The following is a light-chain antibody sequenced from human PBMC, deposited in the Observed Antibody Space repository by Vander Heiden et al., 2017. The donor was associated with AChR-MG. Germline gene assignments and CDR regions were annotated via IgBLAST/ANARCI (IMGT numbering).Light chain of an antibody. CDR3: QQSYSTPRT. CDR1: QSISSY. CDR2: AAS. J-gene: IGKJ1*01. Sequence: DIQMTQSPSFLSPSVGDRVTISGLASQSISSYLDWYQQKPGKAPKLLIYAASSLQSGVPSRFSGSGSGTDFTLTISSLQPEDFAAYYCQQSYSTPRTFGQGTKVEIK. V-gene: IGKV1-39*01.